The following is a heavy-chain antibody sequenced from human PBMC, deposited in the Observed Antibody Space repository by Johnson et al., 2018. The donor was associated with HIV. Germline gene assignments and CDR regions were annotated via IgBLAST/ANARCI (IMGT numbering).Heavy chain of an antibody. Sequence: EVQLVESGGGLIQPGGSLRLSCAASGFTVSSNYMSWVRQAPGKGLEWVSVIYGGGSGGSTYYVDSVKGRFTISRDNSKNTLYLQRNSLRAEDTAVYYCARGVYSSSWYGAFDIWGQGTMVTVSS. J-gene: IGHJ3*02. V-gene: IGHV3-53*01. CDR3: ARGVYSSSWYGAFDI. CDR2: IYGGGSGGST. CDR1: GFTVSSNY. D-gene: IGHD6-13*01.